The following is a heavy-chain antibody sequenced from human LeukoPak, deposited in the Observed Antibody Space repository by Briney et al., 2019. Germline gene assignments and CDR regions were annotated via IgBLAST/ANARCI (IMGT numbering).Heavy chain of an antibody. Sequence: KPSETLSLTCDVSDYSISNDYYWGWIRQPPGKGLEWIASISYGGSTNYNPSLKSRVTISVDTSKNQFSLKLSSVTAADTAVYYCARVKVPGLTNYDFWSGYSFYYYYYMDVWGKGTTVTVSS. CDR2: ISYGGST. D-gene: IGHD3-3*01. J-gene: IGHJ6*03. CDR3: ARVKVPGLTNYDFWSGYSFYYYYYMDV. CDR1: DYSISNDYY. V-gene: IGHV4-38-2*01.